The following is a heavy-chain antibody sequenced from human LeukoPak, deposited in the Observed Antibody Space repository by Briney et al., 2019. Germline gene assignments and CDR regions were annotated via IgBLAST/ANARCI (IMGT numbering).Heavy chain of an antibody. Sequence: ASVKVSCKASGGTFSSYAINWVRQATGQGLEWMGYMNPNSGNTGYAQKFQGRVTITIDTSISTAYMELNSLRAEDTAVYYCAREGLDYWGQGTLVTVSS. J-gene: IGHJ4*02. CDR2: MNPNSGNT. CDR3: AREGLDY. V-gene: IGHV1-8*03. CDR1: GGTFSSYA.